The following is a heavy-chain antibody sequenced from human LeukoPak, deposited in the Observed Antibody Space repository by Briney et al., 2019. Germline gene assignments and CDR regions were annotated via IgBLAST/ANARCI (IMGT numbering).Heavy chain of an antibody. CDR2: ISYDGSNK. Sequence: GGSLRLSCAASGFTFSSHAMHWVRQAPGKGLEWVAVISYDGSNKYYADSVKGRFTISRDNSKNTLYLQMNSLRAEDTAVYYCVPENFDYWGQGTLVTVSS. D-gene: IGHD1-14*01. CDR3: VPENFDY. V-gene: IGHV3-30*04. J-gene: IGHJ4*02. CDR1: GFTFSSHA.